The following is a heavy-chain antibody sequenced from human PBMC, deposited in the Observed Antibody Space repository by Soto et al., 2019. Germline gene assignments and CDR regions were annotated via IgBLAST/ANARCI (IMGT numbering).Heavy chain of an antibody. Sequence: SETLSLTCAVYGGSFSGYDWTWIRQPPGTGLEWIGEINHSGSTNYNPSLKSRVTISVDRSKNQFSLRLSSVTAADTAVYYCARALTTYTGGYNYALDIWGQGTKVTVSS. D-gene: IGHD5-12*01. V-gene: IGHV4-34*01. CDR1: GGSFSGYD. CDR2: INHSGST. J-gene: IGHJ3*02. CDR3: ARALTTYTGGYNYALDI.